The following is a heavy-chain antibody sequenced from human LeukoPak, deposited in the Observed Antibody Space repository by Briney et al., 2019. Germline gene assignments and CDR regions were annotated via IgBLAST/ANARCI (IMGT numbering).Heavy chain of an antibody. V-gene: IGHV1-2*02. Sequence: ASVKVSCKASGYTFTGYYMHWVRQAPGQGLEWMGWINPNSGGTNYAQKFQGRVTMTRDTSISTAYMELSRLRSDGTAVYYCARAVRDGYIDYYYYMDVWGKGTTVTVSS. CDR3: ARAVRDGYIDYYYYMDV. CDR2: INPNSGGT. CDR1: GYTFTGYY. J-gene: IGHJ6*03. D-gene: IGHD5-24*01.